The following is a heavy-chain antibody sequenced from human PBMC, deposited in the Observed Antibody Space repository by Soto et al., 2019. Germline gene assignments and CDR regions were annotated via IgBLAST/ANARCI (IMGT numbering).Heavy chain of an antibody. CDR1: GFSVSGNY. Sequence: PGGSLRLSCAASGFSVSGNYMSWVRQAPGKGPEWISVIHSGGDTNYAESVKGRFTISRDKSKNTLYLQMSSLRAEDTAVYYCAGSTNYYLYYFEYWDQGTLVKVSS. CDR3: AGSTNYYLYYFEY. V-gene: IGHV3-53*01. J-gene: IGHJ4*02. CDR2: IHSGGDT. D-gene: IGHD3-10*01.